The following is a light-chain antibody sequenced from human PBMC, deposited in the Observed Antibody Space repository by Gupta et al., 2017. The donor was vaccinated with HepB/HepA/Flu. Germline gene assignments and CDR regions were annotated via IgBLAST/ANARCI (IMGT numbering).Light chain of an antibody. CDR3: QSYDSSNHRV. CDR2: EDN. Sequence: NFMLTQPHSVSESPGKTVTISCTGSSGSIASNYVQWYQQRPGSAPTTVIYEDNQRPSGVPDRFSGSIDRSSNSASLTISGPKTEDEADYYCQSYDSSNHRVFGGGTKLTVL. CDR1: SGSIASNY. J-gene: IGLJ3*02. V-gene: IGLV6-57*02.